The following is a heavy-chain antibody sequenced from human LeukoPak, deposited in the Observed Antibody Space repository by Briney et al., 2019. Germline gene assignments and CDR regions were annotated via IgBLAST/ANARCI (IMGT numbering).Heavy chain of an antibody. D-gene: IGHD5-18*01. Sequence: PGGSLRLSCAASGFTFGTYAMTWVRQAPGKGLEWVSVMYSGDSTYYDDSVKGRFTISRDNSKNTLDLQMNSLRDEDTGVYYCARADGYSSWFVHWGQGTLVTVSS. CDR3: ARADGYSSWFVH. CDR2: MYSGDST. V-gene: IGHV3-23*03. J-gene: IGHJ5*02. CDR1: GFTFGTYA.